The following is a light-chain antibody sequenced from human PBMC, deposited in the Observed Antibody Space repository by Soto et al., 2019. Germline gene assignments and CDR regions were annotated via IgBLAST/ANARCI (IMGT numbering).Light chain of an antibody. CDR2: EVS. J-gene: IGLJ1*01. CDR1: TGDIINYNY. V-gene: IGLV2-14*01. CDR3: SSYTRGSTLDYV. Sequence: QSALTQPASVSGSPGQSITISCTGTTGDIINYNYVSWYQQYPGKAPKLMIFEVSNRPSGVSNRFSGSISDNTASLTISGLQPEDEADYYCSSYTRGSTLDYVFGTGTKVTVL.